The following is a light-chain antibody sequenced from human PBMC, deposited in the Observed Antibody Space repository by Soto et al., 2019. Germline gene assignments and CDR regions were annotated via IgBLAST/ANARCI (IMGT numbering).Light chain of an antibody. CDR1: QAISSY. CDR3: QQLNSYSPIT. CDR2: AAS. Sequence: DIQLTQSPSFLSASVGDRVTITCRASQAISSYLAWYQQKPGKAPKLLIYAASTLKSGVPSRFSGSASGTEFTLTISSLQPEDFATFYCQQLNSYSPITFGQGTRLEIK. V-gene: IGKV1-9*01. J-gene: IGKJ5*01.